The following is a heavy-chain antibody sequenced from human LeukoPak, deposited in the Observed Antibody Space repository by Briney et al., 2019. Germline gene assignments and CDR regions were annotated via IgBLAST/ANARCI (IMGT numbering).Heavy chain of an antibody. D-gene: IGHD1-1*01. CDR3: AGDVMSTALDAFDV. CDR1: VGSMRRYY. J-gene: IGHJ3*01. Sequence: SETLSLTCTLSVGSMRRYYWSWLPQPPGKGLEWIGYIYYRGGTNYTPSLKTRVNISGDTSKNHISLKLSSVTAADPAVYYCAGDVMSTALDAFDVWGQGTVVTVSS. CDR2: IYYRGGT. V-gene: IGHV4-59*01.